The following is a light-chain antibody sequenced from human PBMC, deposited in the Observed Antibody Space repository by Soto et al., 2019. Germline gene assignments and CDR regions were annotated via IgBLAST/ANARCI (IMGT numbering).Light chain of an antibody. CDR1: SSDVGSYDR. CDR3: SSYTSSSTLV. CDR2: DVS. V-gene: IGLV2-18*02. J-gene: IGLJ2*01. Sequence: QSVLTQPPSVSGSPGQSVTISCTGTSSDVGSYDRVSWYQQPPGTAPKRMIYDVSNRPSGVPARFSGSKSGNTASLTISGLQAEDEADYYCSSYTSSSTLVFGGGTKLTVL.